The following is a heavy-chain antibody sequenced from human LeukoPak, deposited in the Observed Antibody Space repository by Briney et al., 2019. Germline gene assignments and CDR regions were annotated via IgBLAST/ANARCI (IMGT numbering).Heavy chain of an antibody. CDR1: GFTFSSHA. V-gene: IGHV3-23*01. Sequence: GGSLRLSCAASGFTFSSHAMTWVRQAPGKGLRWVSTISDSGGSTYYADSVAGRFTISRGNSRDTLYLQMNSLRADDTAVYFCARGGLLGPDYWGQGTLVTVSS. D-gene: IGHD3-16*01. J-gene: IGHJ4*02. CDR2: ISDSGGST. CDR3: ARGGLLGPDY.